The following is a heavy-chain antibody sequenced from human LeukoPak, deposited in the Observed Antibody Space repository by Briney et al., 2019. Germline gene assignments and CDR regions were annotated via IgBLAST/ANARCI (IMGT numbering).Heavy chain of an antibody. Sequence: PGGSLRLSCATSGLTFRTTWMHWVRQAPGKGLMWVSRMNGEGTTIDCADSVKGRFTVSRDYAKNTLFLQMNNLRTEDTALYFCATARNFRFEYWGQGSLVIVSA. CDR3: ATARNFRFEY. CDR2: MNGEGTTI. J-gene: IGHJ4*02. D-gene: IGHD1-7*01. CDR1: GLTFRTTW. V-gene: IGHV3-74*01.